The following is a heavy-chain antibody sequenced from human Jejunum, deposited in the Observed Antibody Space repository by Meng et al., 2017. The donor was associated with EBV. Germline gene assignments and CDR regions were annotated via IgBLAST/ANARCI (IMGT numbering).Heavy chain of an antibody. D-gene: IGHD3-3*01. CDR1: GFTFPNFD. CDR3: ARGAQPIDL. J-gene: IGHJ5*02. CDR2: MTLSNGKT. Sequence: QVERGHSGAGVKNVRASCKVPCNASGFTFPNFDINWVRQASGQGVEWMGWMTLSNGKTGYAQKFQGRVTMTRDASTSTAYMELSSLRSDDTAVYFCARGAQPIDLWGQGTLVTVS. V-gene: IGHV1-8*01.